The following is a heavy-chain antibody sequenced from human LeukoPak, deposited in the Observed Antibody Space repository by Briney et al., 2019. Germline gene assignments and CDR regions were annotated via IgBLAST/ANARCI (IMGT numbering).Heavy chain of an antibody. J-gene: IGHJ3*02. Sequence: SETLSLTCTVSGGSISSYYWSWIRQPPGEGQEWSGYIYYSGSTNYNPSLKSRVPISVDMSNNQFFLKLSAVTAADTAVYYCARRSRMTTIYAFDIWGQGTMVTVSS. CDR2: IYYSGST. D-gene: IGHD5-24*01. CDR1: GGSISSYY. CDR3: ARRSRMTTIYAFDI. V-gene: IGHV4-59*08.